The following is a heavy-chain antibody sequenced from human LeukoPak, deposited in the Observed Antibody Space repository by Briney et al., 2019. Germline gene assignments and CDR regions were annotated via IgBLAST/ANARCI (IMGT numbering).Heavy chain of an antibody. Sequence: PSETLSLTCAVYGGSFSGYYWSWIRQPPGKGLEWIGEINHSGSTNYNPSLKSRVTISVDTSKNQFSLKLSSVTAADTAVYYCARRYSGSYGAPGIFDIWGQGTMVTVSS. CDR1: GGSFSGYY. CDR2: INHSGST. J-gene: IGHJ3*02. V-gene: IGHV4-34*01. CDR3: ARRYSGSYGAPGIFDI. D-gene: IGHD1-26*01.